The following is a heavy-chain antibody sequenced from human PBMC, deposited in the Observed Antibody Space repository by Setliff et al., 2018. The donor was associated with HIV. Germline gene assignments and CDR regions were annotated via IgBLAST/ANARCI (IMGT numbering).Heavy chain of an antibody. CDR3: AKDRYYDSSGSPFDY. CDR1: GFTFSSYA. D-gene: IGHD3-22*01. Sequence: GGSLRLSCAASGFTFSSYAMSWVRQAPGKGLEWVSAIGPVGTFTYYADSVKGRFTISRDNSKNTLFLQMNSLRAEDTAVYYSAKDRYYDSSGSPFDYWGQGTLVTVSS. V-gene: IGHV3-23*01. J-gene: IGHJ4*02. CDR2: IGPVGTFT.